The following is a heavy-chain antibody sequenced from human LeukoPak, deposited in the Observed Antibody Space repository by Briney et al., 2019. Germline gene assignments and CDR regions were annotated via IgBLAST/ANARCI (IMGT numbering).Heavy chain of an antibody. D-gene: IGHD1-26*01. J-gene: IGHJ4*02. V-gene: IGHV3-30*18. Sequence: GRSLRLSWAASGFTFSSYGMHWVRQAPGKGLEWVAVISYDGSNKYYADSVKGRFTISRDNSKNTLYLQMNSLRAEDTAVYYCAKDRSGSPQIDYWGQGTLVTVSS. CDR1: GFTFSSYG. CDR2: ISYDGSNK. CDR3: AKDRSGSPQIDY.